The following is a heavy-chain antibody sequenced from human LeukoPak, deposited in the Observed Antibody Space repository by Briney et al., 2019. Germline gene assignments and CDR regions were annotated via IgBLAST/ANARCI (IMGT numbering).Heavy chain of an antibody. D-gene: IGHD3-10*01. V-gene: IGHV3-23*01. Sequence: PGGSLRLSCAASGFTFSDCNKCWIRQAPRLGLGLVSSISANGQATYYADSVEGRFAISRDNSKNTLYLQLNSLRAEDSATYYQARDFYNTILYRLAYWGQGALVTVSS. CDR2: ISANGQAT. CDR3: ARDFYNTILYRLAY. CDR1: GFTFSDCN. J-gene: IGHJ4*02.